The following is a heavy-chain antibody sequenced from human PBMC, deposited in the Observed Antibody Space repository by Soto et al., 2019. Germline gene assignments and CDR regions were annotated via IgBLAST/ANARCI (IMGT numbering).Heavy chain of an antibody. D-gene: IGHD1-7*01. CDR1: GGTFSSYA. CDR2: IIPIFGTA. CDR3: ARDLVRTGTTHPAFDI. J-gene: IGHJ3*02. Sequence: QVQLVQSGAEVKKPGSSVKVSCKASGGTFSSYAISWVRQAPGQGLEWMGGIIPIFGTANYAQKFQGRVTITADESTSTAYMELSSLRSEDAAVYYCARDLVRTGTTHPAFDIWGQGTMVTVSS. V-gene: IGHV1-69*01.